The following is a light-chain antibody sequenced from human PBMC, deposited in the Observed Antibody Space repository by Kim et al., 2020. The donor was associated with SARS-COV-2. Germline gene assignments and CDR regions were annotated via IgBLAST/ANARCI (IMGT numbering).Light chain of an antibody. Sequence: SPGERATLSCRASQSVSNNYLAWYQQKPGQAPRLLIYGASSRATGIPDRFSGSGSVTDFTLTISRLEPEDFAVFYCQQYGGSPRTFGQGTKVDIK. CDR2: GAS. V-gene: IGKV3-20*01. J-gene: IGKJ1*01. CDR1: QSVSNNY. CDR3: QQYGGSPRT.